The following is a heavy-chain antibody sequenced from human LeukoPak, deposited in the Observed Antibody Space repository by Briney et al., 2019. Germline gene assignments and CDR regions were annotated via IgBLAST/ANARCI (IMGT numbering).Heavy chain of an antibody. V-gene: IGHV1-2*02. Sequence: GASVKVSCKASGYTFTGYYMHWVRQAPGQGLEWMGWINPNSGGTNYAQKFQGRVTMTRDTSISTAYMELSRLRSDDTAVYYCARGLMVRGVIITRWFDPWGQGTLVTVSS. CDR1: GYTFTGYY. D-gene: IGHD3-10*01. CDR2: INPNSGGT. J-gene: IGHJ5*02. CDR3: ARGLMVRGVIITRWFDP.